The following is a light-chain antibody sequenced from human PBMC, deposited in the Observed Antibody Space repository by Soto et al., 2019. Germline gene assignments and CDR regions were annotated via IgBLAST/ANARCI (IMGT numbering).Light chain of an antibody. J-gene: IGKJ5*01. Sequence: DMVMTQSPATLSLSQGEGATLSCRASQSVGNSLAWYQQKPGQAPRLLIYDASTRVTGIPARFSGSGSGTEFTLTITSLQYEDFAVYYCQQYNNWPEYTLGQGTRLEVK. V-gene: IGKV3-15*01. CDR3: QQYNNWPEYT. CDR1: QSVGNS. CDR2: DAS.